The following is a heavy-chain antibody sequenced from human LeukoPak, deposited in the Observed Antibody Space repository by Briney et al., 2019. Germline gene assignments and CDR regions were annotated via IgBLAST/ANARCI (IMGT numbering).Heavy chain of an antibody. CDR1: GYTFNTYG. J-gene: IGHJ6*03. CDR2: ISGYNGKT. V-gene: IGHV1-18*01. D-gene: IGHD4-17*01. CDR3: AREYGDYSRPFYYYYMDV. Sequence: ASVKVSCKASGYTFNTYGITWVRQAPGQGLEWMGWISGYNGKTKYAQKLQDRVTMTTDTSTTTAYMELSSLRSEDTAVYYCAREYGDYSRPFYYYYMDVWGKGTTVTISS.